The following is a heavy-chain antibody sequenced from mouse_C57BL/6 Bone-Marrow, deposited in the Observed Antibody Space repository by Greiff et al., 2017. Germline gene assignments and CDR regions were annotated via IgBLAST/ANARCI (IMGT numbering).Heavy chain of an antibody. D-gene: IGHD2-3*01. CDR1: GYTFTSYW. Sequence: VQLQQPGAELVKPGASVKLSCKASGYTFTSYWMQWVKQRPGQGLEWIGEIEPSDSYTNDNQKFKGKATLTVDTSSSTAYMQLSSLTSEDSAVYYCARDGYYAWFAYWGQGTLVTVSA. V-gene: IGHV1-50*01. CDR2: IEPSDSYT. CDR3: ARDGYYAWFAY. J-gene: IGHJ3*01.